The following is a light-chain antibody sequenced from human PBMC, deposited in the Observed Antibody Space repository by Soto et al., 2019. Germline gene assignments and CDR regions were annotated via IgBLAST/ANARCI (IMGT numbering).Light chain of an antibody. CDR3: QEYSSVIT. Sequence: DIQMTQSPSSLSASVGDRVTITCRASQGSSNFLAWYQQKPGKVPKLLISAASTLQSGVPSRFSGSGSGTAYTLTITSLPPEDVATYYCQEYSSVITFGQGTRLEIK. CDR1: QGSSNF. CDR2: AAS. V-gene: IGKV1-27*01. J-gene: IGKJ5*01.